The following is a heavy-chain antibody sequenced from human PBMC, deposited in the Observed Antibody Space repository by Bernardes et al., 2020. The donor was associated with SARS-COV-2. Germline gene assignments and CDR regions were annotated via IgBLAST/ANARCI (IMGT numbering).Heavy chain of an antibody. D-gene: IGHD3-10*02. V-gene: IGHV3-23*01. Sequence: GGSLRLSCAASGFSFGSYAMSWVRQAPGKGLEWVSAISGGGLSTYYGDSVKGRFTISRDNSKNTLYLQMNTLRAEDTAIYYCAKNNLRSGTYYYGLDVWGQGNTVTVSS. CDR2: ISGGGLST. J-gene: IGHJ6*02. CDR1: GFSFGSYA. CDR3: AKNNLRSGTYYYGLDV.